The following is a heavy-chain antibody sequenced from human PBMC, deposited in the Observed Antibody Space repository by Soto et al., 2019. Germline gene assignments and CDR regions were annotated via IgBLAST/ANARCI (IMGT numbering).Heavy chain of an antibody. Sequence: SETLSLTCAVYGGSFSGYYWSWIRQPPGKGLEWIGEINHSGSTNYNPSLKSRVTISVDTSKNQFSLMLSSVTAADTAVYYCARHGGRYCSGGTCYIYWHFDLWGRGTLVTVSS. J-gene: IGHJ2*01. V-gene: IGHV4-34*01. D-gene: IGHD2-15*01. CDR2: INHSGST. CDR1: GGSFSGYY. CDR3: ARHGGRYCSGGTCYIYWHFDL.